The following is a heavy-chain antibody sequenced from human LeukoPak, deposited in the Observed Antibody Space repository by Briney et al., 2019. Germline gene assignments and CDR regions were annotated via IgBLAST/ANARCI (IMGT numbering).Heavy chain of an antibody. CDR2: ISSSSSYI. V-gene: IGHV3-21*01. CDR1: GFTFSSYS. D-gene: IGHD3-10*01. Sequence: GSLRLSCAASGFTFSSYSMNWVRQAPGKGLEWVSSISSSSSYIYYADSVKGRFTISRDNAKNSLYLQMNSLRAEDTAVYYCARVRGSSLSHYYMDVWGKGTTVTVSS. J-gene: IGHJ6*03. CDR3: ARVRGSSLSHYYMDV.